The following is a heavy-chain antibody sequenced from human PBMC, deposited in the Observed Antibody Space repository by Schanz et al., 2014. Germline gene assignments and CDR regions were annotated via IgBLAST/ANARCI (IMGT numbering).Heavy chain of an antibody. Sequence: QVQLVESGGGLVKPGGSLRLSCAGSGFTFSSYYMSWIRQAPGKGLEWVSSIISTGGTIYYVDSVRGRFTISRDNAKNSLCLQMNSLSAEDAAVYYCAKVAPAATYLDSWGLGTLVTVSS. D-gene: IGHD2-2*01. CDR1: GFTFSSYY. J-gene: IGHJ4*02. CDR2: IISTGGTI. CDR3: AKVAPAATYLDS. V-gene: IGHV3-11*01.